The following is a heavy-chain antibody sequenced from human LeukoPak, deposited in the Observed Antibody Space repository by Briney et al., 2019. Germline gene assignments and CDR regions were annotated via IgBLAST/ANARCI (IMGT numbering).Heavy chain of an antibody. CDR1: GGSISNYY. CDR3: ARGSLSGSGWFDP. J-gene: IGHJ5*02. Sequence: SETLSLTCTVSGGSISNYYWTWIRQPPGKGLEWIGYIYYGGSTNYNPSLTSRVTISVDTSENQFSLKLSSVTAADTAVYYCARGSLSGSGWFDPWGQGTLVTVSS. D-gene: IGHD3-22*01. CDR2: IYYGGST. V-gene: IGHV4-59*01.